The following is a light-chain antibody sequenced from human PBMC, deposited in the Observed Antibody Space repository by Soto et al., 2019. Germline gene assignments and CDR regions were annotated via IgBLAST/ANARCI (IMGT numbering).Light chain of an antibody. CDR1: NMGTKN. CDR3: QVWDTIGDPNYV. J-gene: IGLJ1*01. CDR2: DAS. V-gene: IGLV3-21*02. Sequence: SYELTQPPSVSVAPGQTARITCGGDNMGTKNVHWYQQKPGQAPVLVVYDASDRPSGIPERFSGSNSGLTATLTISGVEVVDEADYYCQVWDTIGDPNYVFGTGTKLTVL.